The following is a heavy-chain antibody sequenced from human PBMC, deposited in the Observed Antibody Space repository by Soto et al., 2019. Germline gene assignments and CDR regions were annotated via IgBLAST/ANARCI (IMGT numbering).Heavy chain of an antibody. V-gene: IGHV1-18*01. CDR2: IRPHNGNT. CDR1: GYTFNTYF. Sequence: HVQLVQSGGELKKPGASVKVSCNTPGYTFNTYFITWVRQAPGQGLEWMGWIRPHNGNTNYAEKFQGRVTMTADTITKTAYMELRNRRIDDTAVYYCARDTGNSFDYWGQGTPVTVSS. J-gene: IGHJ4*02. CDR3: ARDTGNSFDY.